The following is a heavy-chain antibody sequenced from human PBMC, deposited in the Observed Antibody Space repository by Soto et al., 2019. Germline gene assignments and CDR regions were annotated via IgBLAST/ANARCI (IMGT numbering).Heavy chain of an antibody. D-gene: IGHD3-10*01. V-gene: IGHV4-34*01. CDR1: GGSFSGYQ. Sequence: QVQLQQWGGGLLKPSETLSLTCAVYGGSFSGYQWSWIRQTPGKGLEWIGEINDSGNINFNPSLKSRVTILLDTPKKQISLKLSSVTAADSAVYYCARGLILWFGELSRRGGYYYYMDVWGKGTTVTVSS. CDR3: ARGLILWFGELSRRGGYYYYMDV. CDR2: INDSGNI. J-gene: IGHJ6*03.